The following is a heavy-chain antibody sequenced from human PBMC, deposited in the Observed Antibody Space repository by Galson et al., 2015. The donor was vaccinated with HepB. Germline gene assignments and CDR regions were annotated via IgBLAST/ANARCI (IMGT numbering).Heavy chain of an antibody. D-gene: IGHD6-13*01. Sequence: SVKVSCKASGYIFTNYAINWVRQAPGQGLEWMGWISTNTGNPTYAQGFTGRFVFSLDTSVSTAYLQISSLKAEDTAVYYCAREAWYSSSWDHYWGQGTLVTVSS. V-gene: IGHV7-4-1*02. CDR1: GYIFTNYA. CDR3: AREAWYSSSWDHY. J-gene: IGHJ4*02. CDR2: ISTNTGNP.